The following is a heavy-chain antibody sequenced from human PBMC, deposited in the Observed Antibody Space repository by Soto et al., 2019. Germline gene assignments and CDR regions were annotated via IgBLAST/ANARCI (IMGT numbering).Heavy chain of an antibody. CDR3: AKDPGITGTGGAFDY. CDR2: ISWNSGSI. Sequence: GGSLRLSCAASGFTFDDYAMHWVRQAPGKGLEWVSGISWNSGSIGYADSVKGRFTISRDNAKNSLYLQMNSLRAEDTALYYCAKDPGITGTGGAFDYWGQGTVVTVSS. J-gene: IGHJ4*02. CDR1: GFTFDDYA. D-gene: IGHD1-20*01. V-gene: IGHV3-9*01.